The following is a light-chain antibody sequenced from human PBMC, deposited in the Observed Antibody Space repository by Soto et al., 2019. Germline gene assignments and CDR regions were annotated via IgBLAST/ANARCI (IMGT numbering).Light chain of an antibody. J-gene: IGKJ5*01. CDR3: QQYGSSPIT. CDR1: QSVINY. Sequence: EIVLTQSPATLSLSPGERATLSCRASQSVINYLAWYQQKPGQAPRLLIYDASNRATAIPARFSGSGSGTDFTLTISRLEPEDFAVYYCQQYGSSPITFGQGTRLEIK. V-gene: IGKV3-20*01. CDR2: DAS.